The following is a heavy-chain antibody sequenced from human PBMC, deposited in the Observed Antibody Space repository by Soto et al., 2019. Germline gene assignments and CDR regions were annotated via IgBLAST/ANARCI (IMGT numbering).Heavy chain of an antibody. CDR1: GFTFSSYA. D-gene: IGHD2-2*01. Sequence: PXVSLRLSCAASGFTFSSYAMHWVRQAPGKGLEWVAVISYDGSNKYYADSVKGRFTISRDNSKNTLYLQMNSLRAEDTAVYYCARDRPGKYCSSTSCYSYWFDPWGQGTLVTVSS. V-gene: IGHV3-30-3*01. CDR2: ISYDGSNK. J-gene: IGHJ5*02. CDR3: ARDRPGKYCSSTSCYSYWFDP.